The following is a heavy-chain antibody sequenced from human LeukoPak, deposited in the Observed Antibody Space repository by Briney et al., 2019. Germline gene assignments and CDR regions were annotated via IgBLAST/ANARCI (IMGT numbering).Heavy chain of an antibody. CDR3: VRDYSNFVQGD. CDR1: GDSISSSHYY. CDR2: IYSGGET. J-gene: IGHJ4*02. Sequence: SETLSLTCTVSGDSISSSHYYWGWTRQSPGKGLEWIGSIYSGGETHYNPSLNSRVTIFLDTSKNRFSLNLISVTATDTAVYYCVRDYSNFVQGDWGQGTLVTVSS. V-gene: IGHV4-39*02. D-gene: IGHD4-11*01.